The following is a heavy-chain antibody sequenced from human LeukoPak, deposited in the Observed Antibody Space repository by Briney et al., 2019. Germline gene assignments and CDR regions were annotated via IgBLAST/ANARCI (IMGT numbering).Heavy chain of an antibody. V-gene: IGHV1-46*01. J-gene: IGHJ5*02. CDR2: INPSGGST. D-gene: IGHD3-22*01. CDR3: AREGYYYDSSPIRGAFDP. Sequence: ASVKVSFKASGYTFTSYYMHWVRQAPGQGLEWMGIINPSGGSTSYAQKFQGRVTMTRDTSTSTVYMELSSLRSEDTAVYYCAREGYYYDSSPIRGAFDPWGQGTLVTVSS. CDR1: GYTFTSYY.